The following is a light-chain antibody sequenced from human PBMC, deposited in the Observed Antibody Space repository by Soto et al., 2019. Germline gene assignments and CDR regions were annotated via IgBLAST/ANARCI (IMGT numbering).Light chain of an antibody. Sequence: QSALTQPASVSGSPGQSITISCTGTSSDVGSYNLVSWYQQHPGKAPKLMIXEGSXRPXGVSNRFXXSKSGNXXSXTIXGXXXXXXXXYYCCSYAGSSTYVFGTGTKLTVL. CDR3: CSYAGSSTYV. J-gene: IGLJ1*01. V-gene: IGLV2-23*01. CDR2: EGS. CDR1: SSDVGSYNL.